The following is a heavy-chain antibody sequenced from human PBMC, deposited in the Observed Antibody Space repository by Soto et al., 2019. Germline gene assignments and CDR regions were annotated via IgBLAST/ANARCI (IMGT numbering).Heavy chain of an antibody. D-gene: IGHD2-15*01. CDR1: GYTFTSYY. J-gene: IGHJ6*02. CDR2: INPNSGGT. V-gene: IGHV1-2*04. Sequence: ASVKVSCKASGYTFTSYYMHWVRQAPGQGLEWMGIINPNSGGTNYAQKFQGWVTMTRDTSISTAYMELSRLRSDDTAVYYCARNGCSGGSCYSGPLYYYYGMDVWGQGTTVTVS. CDR3: ARNGCSGGSCYSGPLYYYYGMDV.